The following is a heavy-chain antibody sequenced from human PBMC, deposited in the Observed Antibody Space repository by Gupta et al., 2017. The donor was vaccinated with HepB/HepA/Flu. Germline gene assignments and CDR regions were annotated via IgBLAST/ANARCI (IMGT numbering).Heavy chain of an antibody. Sequence: QAHLVQSGAEVKKSGASTKVSCKASGYTFTNYYVHWIRQVPGQGPEWMGRINPNNDDTVNAHNLQGRVTMTTDTSITTAYLDLSRLRMDDTAIYYWATIEGLIGNTWGQGALVTVSS. CDR1: GYTFTNYY. D-gene: IGHD1/OR15-1a*01. J-gene: IGHJ4*02. CDR3: ATIEGLIGNT. V-gene: IGHV1-2*06. CDR2: INPNNDDT.